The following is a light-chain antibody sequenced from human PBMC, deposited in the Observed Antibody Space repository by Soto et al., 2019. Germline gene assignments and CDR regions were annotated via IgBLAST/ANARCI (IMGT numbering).Light chain of an antibody. CDR2: EDN. J-gene: IGLJ2*01. Sequence: LTQPHSVSESPGKTVTISCTRSSGSIASNYVQWYQQRPGSAPTTVIYEDNQRPSGVPDRFSGSIDSSSNSASLTISGLKTEDEADYYCQSYDSSPEVVFGGGTKLTVL. V-gene: IGLV6-57*04. CDR3: QSYDSSPEVV. CDR1: SGSIASNY.